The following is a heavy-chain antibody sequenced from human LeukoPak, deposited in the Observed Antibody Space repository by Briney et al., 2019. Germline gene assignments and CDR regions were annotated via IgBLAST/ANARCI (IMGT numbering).Heavy chain of an antibody. D-gene: IGHD2-2*01. J-gene: IGHJ4*02. CDR1: GFTFRSYS. Sequence: GGSLRLSCAASGFTFRSYSMNWVRQAPGKGLEWVAAIDPSSTYIYYADSVKGRFTISRDNAENSLYLQMNSLRVEDTAMYYCARAPTVLVGYCSSSSCQADYWGREPWSPSPQ. CDR3: ARAPTVLVGYCSSSSCQADY. V-gene: IGHV3-21*01. CDR2: IDPSSTYI.